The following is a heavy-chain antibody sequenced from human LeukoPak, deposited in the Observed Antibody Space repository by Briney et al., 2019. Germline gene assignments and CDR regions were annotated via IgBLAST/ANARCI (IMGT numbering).Heavy chain of an antibody. D-gene: IGHD6-13*01. Sequence: ASVKVSCKVSGYTLTELSMHWVRQAPGKGLEWMGGFDPEDGETIYAQKLQGRVTMTEDTSTDTAYMELSSLRSEDTAVYYCATSYSSWYLMDVWGKGTTVTVSS. CDR3: ATSYSSWYLMDV. CDR2: FDPEDGET. V-gene: IGHV1-24*01. J-gene: IGHJ6*03. CDR1: GYTLTELS.